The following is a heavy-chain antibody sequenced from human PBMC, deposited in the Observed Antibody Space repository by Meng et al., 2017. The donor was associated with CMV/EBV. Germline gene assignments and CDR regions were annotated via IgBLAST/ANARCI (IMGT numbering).Heavy chain of an antibody. CDR2: IIPIFGTA. D-gene: IGHD6-13*01. V-gene: IGHV1-69*06. J-gene: IGHJ6*02. CDR1: GGTFSSYA. Sequence: SVKVSCKASGGTFSSYAISWVRQAPGQGLEWMGGIIPIFGTANYAQKFQGRVTITADKSTSTAYMELSSLRSEDTAVYYCARAHSSSWYSWAYYYYGMDVWGQGTTVTVSS. CDR3: ARAHSSSWYSWAYYYYGMDV.